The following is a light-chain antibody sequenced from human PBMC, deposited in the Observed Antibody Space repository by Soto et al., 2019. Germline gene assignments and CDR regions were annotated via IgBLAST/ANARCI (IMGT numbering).Light chain of an antibody. V-gene: IGLV1-44*01. J-gene: IGLJ1*01. Sequence: QSVLPQPPSASGTPGQRVTISCSGSNSNIGSNTVNWYQQLPGTAPRLVIYSNNQWPSGVPDRFSGSKSGTSASLAISGLQSEDEADYYCAAWDDSLQAYVFGTGTKVTVL. CDR2: SNN. CDR1: NSNIGSNT. CDR3: AAWDDSLQAYV.